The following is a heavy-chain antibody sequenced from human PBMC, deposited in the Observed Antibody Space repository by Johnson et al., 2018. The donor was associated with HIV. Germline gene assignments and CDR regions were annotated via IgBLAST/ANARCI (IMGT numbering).Heavy chain of an antibody. D-gene: IGHD4-17*01. J-gene: IGHJ3*01. Sequence: VQLVESGGGLVQPGGSLRLSCAAPGFTFRSYWMSWVRQAPGTALEWVANIKPAGSEKYYVDSVKGRFTISRDNAKNSLYLQMNSLRAEDTAVYYCARDATPWGGAYVGYAFDLWGQGTMVAVSS. CDR3: ARDATPWGGAYVGYAFDL. CDR2: IKPAGSEK. CDR1: GFTFRSYW. V-gene: IGHV3-7*01.